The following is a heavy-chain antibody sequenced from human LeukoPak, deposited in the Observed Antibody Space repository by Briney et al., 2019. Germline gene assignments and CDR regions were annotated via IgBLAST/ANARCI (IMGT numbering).Heavy chain of an antibody. CDR2: ISSSSSYI. Sequence: GGPLGLSFPASGFPFSSYSMNWVRQAPGKGLEWVSSISSSSSYIYYADSVKGRFTISRDNAKNSLYLQMDSLRAEDTAVYYCARGGAWFDPWGQGTLVTVSS. CDR3: ARGGAWFDP. J-gene: IGHJ5*02. V-gene: IGHV3-21*01. CDR1: GFPFSSYS.